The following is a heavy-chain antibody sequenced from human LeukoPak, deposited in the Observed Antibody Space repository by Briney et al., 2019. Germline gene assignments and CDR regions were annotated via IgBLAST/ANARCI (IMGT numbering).Heavy chain of an antibody. CDR1: GDSVSSYSVA. J-gene: IGHJ5*02. D-gene: IGHD1-1*01. CDR3: ARDVVGSNWHGNWYDP. Sequence: SQTLSLTCAISGDSVSSYSVAWNWIRQSPSRGLEWLGRTYYRSQWYHDYALSMKSRLTINPDTSKNQFSLQLNSVTPEDTAVYYCARDVVGSNWHGNWYDPWGQGTLVTVSS. CDR2: TYYRSQWYH. V-gene: IGHV6-1*01.